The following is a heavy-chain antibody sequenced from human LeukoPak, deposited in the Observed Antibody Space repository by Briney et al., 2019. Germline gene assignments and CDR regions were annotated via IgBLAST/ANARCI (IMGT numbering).Heavy chain of an antibody. D-gene: IGHD2/OR15-2a*01. V-gene: IGHV3-74*01. CDR3: VTFYETY. CDR2: INSDGSWT. CDR1: GTYW. Sequence: GGSLRLSCAASGTYWMHWVRQAPGKGLVWVSHINSDGSWTGYADSVKGRFTISKDNAKNTVSLQMNNLRAEDTAVYYCVTFYETYWGRGTLVTVSS. J-gene: IGHJ4*02.